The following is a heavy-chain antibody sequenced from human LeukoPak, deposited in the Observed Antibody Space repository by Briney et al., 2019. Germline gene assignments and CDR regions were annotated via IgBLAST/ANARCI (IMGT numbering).Heavy chain of an antibody. CDR1: GYTFTSYG. CDR2: ISAYNGNT. V-gene: IGHV1-18*01. D-gene: IGHD1-26*01. Sequence: ASVKVSCKASGYTFTSYGISWVRQAPGQGLEWMGWISAYNGNTNYAQKLQGRVTMTTDTSTSTAHMELRSLRSDDTADYYCARGGRWELPRPYAFDIWGQGTMVTVSS. CDR3: ARGGRWELPRPYAFDI. J-gene: IGHJ3*02.